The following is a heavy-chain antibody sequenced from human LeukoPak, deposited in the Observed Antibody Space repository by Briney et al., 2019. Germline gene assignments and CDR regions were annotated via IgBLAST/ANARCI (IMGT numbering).Heavy chain of an antibody. CDR3: AKANYYDSSGHYENLDY. V-gene: IGHV3-23*01. CDR1: GFTFSSNA. D-gene: IGHD3-22*01. CDR2: ISGSGGST. J-gene: IGHJ4*02. Sequence: NPGGSLRLSCAASGFTFSSNAMSWVRQAPGKGLEWVSAISGSGGSTYYADSVKGRFTISRDNSKNTLYLQMNSLRADDTAVYYCAKANYYDSSGHYENLDYWGQGTLVTVSS.